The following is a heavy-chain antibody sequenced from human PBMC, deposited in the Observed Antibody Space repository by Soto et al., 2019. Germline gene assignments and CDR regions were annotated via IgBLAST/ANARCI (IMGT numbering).Heavy chain of an antibody. J-gene: IGHJ5*02. V-gene: IGHV1-2*02. CDR3: ARDPASFYYDILTGYQNWFDP. CDR1: GYTFTGHY. D-gene: IGHD3-9*01. Sequence: EASVKVSCKASGYTFTGHYMHWVRQAPGQALACMGWINPNSGGTNYAQKFQGRVTMTRDTSISTAYMELSRLRSDDTAVYYCARDPASFYYDILTGYQNWFDPWGQGTLVTVSS. CDR2: INPNSGGT.